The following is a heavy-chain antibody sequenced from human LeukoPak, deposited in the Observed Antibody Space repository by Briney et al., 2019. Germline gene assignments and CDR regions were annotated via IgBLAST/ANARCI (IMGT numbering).Heavy chain of an antibody. V-gene: IGHV4-34*01. CDR3: ATTAAAGTRLAWFDP. J-gene: IGHJ5*02. CDR1: GEPFSGYY. D-gene: IGHD6-13*01. Sequence: SETLSLTCAISGEPFSGYYWGWIRQPPGKGLELIGEINRNGNTDYNPSLKSRVSMSIDTSKNQFSLKLISVTAADTAVYYCATTAAAGTRLAWFDPWGQGTLVTVSS. CDR2: INRNGNT.